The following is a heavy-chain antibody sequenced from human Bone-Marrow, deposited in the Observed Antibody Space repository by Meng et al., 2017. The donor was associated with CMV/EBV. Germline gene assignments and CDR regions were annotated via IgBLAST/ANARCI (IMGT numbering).Heavy chain of an antibody. CDR1: GFAFSRYI. CDR3: AKDPSITMVRGAPGY. D-gene: IGHD3-10*01. V-gene: IGHV3-23*01. CDR2: ISGSGGST. Sequence: GGSLRLSCAASGFAFSRYIMSWVRQAPGKGLEWVSAISGSGGSTYYADSVKGRFTISRDNSKNTLYLQMNSLRAEDTAVYYCAKDPSITMVRGAPGYWGQGTLVTVSS. J-gene: IGHJ4*02.